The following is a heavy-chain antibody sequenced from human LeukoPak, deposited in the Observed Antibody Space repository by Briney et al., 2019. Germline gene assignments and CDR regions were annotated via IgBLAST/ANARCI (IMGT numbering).Heavy chain of an antibody. CDR1: GFTFSSYS. Sequence: GGSLRLSCAASGFTFSSYSMNWVRQAPEKGLEWVSSISSSSSYIYYADSVKGRFTISRDNAKNSLYLQMNGLRAEDTAVYYCARDLGYCSGGSCSVVDYWGQGTLVTVSS. CDR3: ARDLGYCSGGSCSVVDY. CDR2: ISSSSSYI. J-gene: IGHJ4*02. D-gene: IGHD2-15*01. V-gene: IGHV3-21*01.